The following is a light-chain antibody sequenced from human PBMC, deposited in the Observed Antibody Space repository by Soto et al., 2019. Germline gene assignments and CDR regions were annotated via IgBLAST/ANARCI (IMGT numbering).Light chain of an antibody. CDR2: AAS. V-gene: IGKV3-15*01. CDR3: QQYNNWWT. CDR1: QSLRSN. J-gene: IGKJ1*01. Sequence: IVMTQSPATLSVSPGERATLSCRASQSLRSNLAWYQQKPGQAPRLLIYAASTRATGIPAMFSGSGSGTEFTLTISSLQSEDFAVYYCQQYNNWWTFGQGTKVEIK.